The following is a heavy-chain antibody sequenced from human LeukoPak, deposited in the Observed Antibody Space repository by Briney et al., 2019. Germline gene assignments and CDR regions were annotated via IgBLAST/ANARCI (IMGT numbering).Heavy chain of an antibody. Sequence: PGGSLRLSCAASGFTFSSYSMNWVRQAPGKGLEWVSSISSSSSYIYYADSVKGRFTISRDNAKNSLYLQMNSLRAEDTAVYYCARDRQYYYDSSGSDYWGQGTLVTVSS. CDR3: ARDRQYYYDSSGSDY. CDR2: ISSSSSYI. J-gene: IGHJ4*02. V-gene: IGHV3-21*01. D-gene: IGHD3-22*01. CDR1: GFTFSSYS.